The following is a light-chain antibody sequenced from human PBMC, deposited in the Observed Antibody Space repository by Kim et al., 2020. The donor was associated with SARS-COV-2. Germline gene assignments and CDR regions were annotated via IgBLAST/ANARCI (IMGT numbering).Light chain of an antibody. V-gene: IGLV2-8*01. CDR2: EVS. CDR1: GSEVGGYND. Sequence: GQSVSLSCAGTGSEVGGYNDVSWYQQHPGNAPKLMVYEVSKRPSGVPDRFSGSKSGNTASLTVSGLQAEEEANYYCPSYADNSNVVFGGGTQLTVL. J-gene: IGLJ3*02. CDR3: PSYADNSNVV.